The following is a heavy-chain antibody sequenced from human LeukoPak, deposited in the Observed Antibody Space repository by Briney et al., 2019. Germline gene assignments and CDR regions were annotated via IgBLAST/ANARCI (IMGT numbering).Heavy chain of an antibody. CDR2: ISSSSSYI. CDR3: ARGNRVVTEYRGIDY. J-gene: IGHJ4*02. V-gene: IGHV3-21*01. D-gene: IGHD2-21*02. CDR1: GFTFSSYS. Sequence: GGSLRLSCAASGFTFSSYSMNWVRQAPGKGLEWVSSISSSSSYIYYADSVKGRFTISRDNAKNSLYLQMNSLRAEDTAVYYCARGNRVVTEYRGIDYWGQGTLVTVSS.